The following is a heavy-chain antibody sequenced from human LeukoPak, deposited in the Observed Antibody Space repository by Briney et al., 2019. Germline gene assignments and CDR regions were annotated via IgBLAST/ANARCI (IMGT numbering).Heavy chain of an antibody. CDR2: IKQDGSEK. CDR3: ARDFGGWYSYYYYYMDV. J-gene: IGHJ6*03. Sequence: GGSLRLSCAASGFTFSSYWMSWVRQAPGKGLEWVANIKQDGSEKYYVDSVKGRFTISRDNAKNSLYLQMNSLRAEDTAVYYCARDFGGWYSYYYYYMDVWGKGTTVTVSS. D-gene: IGHD6-19*01. V-gene: IGHV3-7*01. CDR1: GFTFSSYW.